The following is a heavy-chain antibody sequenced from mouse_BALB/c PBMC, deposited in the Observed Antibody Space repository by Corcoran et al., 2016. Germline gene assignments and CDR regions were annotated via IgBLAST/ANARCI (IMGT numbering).Heavy chain of an antibody. J-gene: IGHJ4*01. V-gene: IGHV9-3-1*01. Sequence: QIQLMQSGPELKKPGETVKISCKASGYTFTNFGMNWVKQAPGKGLKWMGWINTYTGEPTYADDFKGRFAFSLETSASTAYLQINNLKNEDTATYFCASRNLRYAMDYWGQGTSVTVSS. D-gene: IGHD1-1*01. CDR3: ASRNLRYAMDY. CDR1: GYTFTNFG. CDR2: INTYTGEP.